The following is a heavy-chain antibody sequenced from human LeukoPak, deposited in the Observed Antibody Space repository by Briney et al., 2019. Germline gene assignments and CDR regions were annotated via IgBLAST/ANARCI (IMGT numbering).Heavy chain of an antibody. J-gene: IGHJ4*02. V-gene: IGHV4-59*11. CDR3: ATIKRGSIFGYFDF. D-gene: IGHD5-18*01. CDR1: GGSISSHY. CDR2: LFDSVNT. Sequence: SETLSLTCTVSGGSISSHYWSWIRQPPGKGLEWIAYLFDSVNTKDNPSLQSRLTLSADTSKNQFSLRLNSVTATDTAVYYCATIKRGSIFGYFDFWGQGIKVTVSS.